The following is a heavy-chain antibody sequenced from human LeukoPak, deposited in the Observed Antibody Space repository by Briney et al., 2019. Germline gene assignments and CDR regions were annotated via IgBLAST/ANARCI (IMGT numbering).Heavy chain of an antibody. CDR1: GGSFSGYY. V-gene: IGHV4-34*01. Sequence: SETLSLTRAVYGGSFSGYYWSWIRQPPGKGLEWIGEINHSGSTNYNPSLKSRVTISVDTSKSQFSLKLSSVTAADTAVYYCARSHRNWFDPWGQGTLVTVSS. CDR2: INHSGST. CDR3: ARSHRNWFDP. J-gene: IGHJ5*02.